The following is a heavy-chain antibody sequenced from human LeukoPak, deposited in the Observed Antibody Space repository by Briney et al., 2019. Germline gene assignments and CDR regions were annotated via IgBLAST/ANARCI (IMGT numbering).Heavy chain of an antibody. J-gene: IGHJ6*02. CDR2: INNDGSAT. Sequence: GGSLRLSCAASGFTFSSYWMHWVRQVPGKGLVWVSRINNDGSATNYADSVKGRFTISRDNSKNTLYLQMNSLRAEDTAVYYCARGPERTGVGTRYYYDMDVWGQGTTVTVSS. D-gene: IGHD2-8*01. CDR3: ARGPERTGVGTRYYYDMDV. CDR1: GFTFSSYW. V-gene: IGHV3-74*01.